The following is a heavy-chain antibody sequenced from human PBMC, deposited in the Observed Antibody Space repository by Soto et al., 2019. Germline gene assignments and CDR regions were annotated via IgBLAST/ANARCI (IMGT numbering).Heavy chain of an antibody. J-gene: IGHJ4*02. CDR1: GFTLSNYG. Sequence: PGGSLRLSCAASGFTLSNYGMHWVRQAPGKGLEWVAVISYDGSNKYYADSVKGRFTISRDNSKNTLYLQMNSLRYEDTAVYYCAKDRGYCSGGSCYRGDYFVYWGQGTLVTVSS. CDR2: ISYDGSNK. D-gene: IGHD2-15*01. CDR3: AKDRGYCSGGSCYRGDYFVY. V-gene: IGHV3-30*18.